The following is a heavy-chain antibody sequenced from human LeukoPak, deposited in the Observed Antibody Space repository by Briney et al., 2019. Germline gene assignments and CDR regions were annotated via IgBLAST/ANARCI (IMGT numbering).Heavy chain of an antibody. D-gene: IGHD6-19*01. J-gene: IGHJ4*02. CDR3: ARDSSGWYGGSDY. CDR1: GGSISRYY. V-gene: IGHV4-59*01. CDR2: IYYSGST. Sequence: PSETLSLTCTVSGGSISRYYWSWIRQPPGKGLEWIGYIYYSGSTNYNPSLKSRVTISVDTSKNQFSLKLSSVTAADTAVYYCARDSSGWYGGSDYWGQGTLVTVSS.